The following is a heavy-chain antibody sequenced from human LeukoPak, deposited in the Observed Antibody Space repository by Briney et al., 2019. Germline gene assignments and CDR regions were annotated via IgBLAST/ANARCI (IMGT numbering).Heavy chain of an antibody. J-gene: IGHJ6*03. CDR1: RYTFTGYY. CDR3: ARVDVLRYFDWLLPDPYYYMDV. CDR2: INPNSGGT. V-gene: IGHV1-2*02. Sequence: ASVKVSCKASRYTFTGYYMCWVRQAPGQGLEWMGWINPNSGGTNYAQKFQGRVTMTRDTSISTAYMELSSLRSEDTAVYYCARVDVLRYFDWLLPDPYYYMDVWGKGTTVTVS. D-gene: IGHD3-9*01.